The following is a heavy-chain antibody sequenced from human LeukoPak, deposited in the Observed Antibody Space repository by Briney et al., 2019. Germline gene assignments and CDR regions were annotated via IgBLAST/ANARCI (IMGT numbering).Heavy chain of an antibody. CDR2: ISAYNGNT. V-gene: IGHV1-18*01. J-gene: IGHJ5*02. D-gene: IGHD3-22*01. CDR3: ARDDRTYYYDSSGYSIVFSRVWFDP. CDR1: GYSFTSYG. Sequence: ASVKVSCKASGYSFTSYGISGVRQAPGQGLEWMGWISAYNGNTNYAQKLQGRVTMTTDTSTSTAYMELRSLRSDDTAVYYCARDDRTYYYDSSGYSIVFSRVWFDPWGQGTLVTVSS.